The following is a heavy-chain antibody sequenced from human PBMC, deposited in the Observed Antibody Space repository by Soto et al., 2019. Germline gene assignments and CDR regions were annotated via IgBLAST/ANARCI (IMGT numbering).Heavy chain of an antibody. CDR1: GGNFGTYS. CDR2: ILPLIGST. D-gene: IGHD3-10*01. V-gene: IGHV1-69*06. J-gene: IGHJ5*02. Sequence: QVQLVQSGAEVKKPGSAVKVSCKASGGNFGTYSITWVRQAPGQGLEWMGGILPLIGSTNYAEKFQGRVTLTADKSTTTAYMELSRLSSEDTAVYYCARDPVTTDRGLIISYFDPWGQGTLVPVSS. CDR3: ARDPVTTDRGLIISYFDP.